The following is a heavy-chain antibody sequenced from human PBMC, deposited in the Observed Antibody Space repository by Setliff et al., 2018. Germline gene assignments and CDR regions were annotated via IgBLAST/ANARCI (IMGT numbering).Heavy chain of an antibody. V-gene: IGHV1-69*05. Sequence: ASVKVSCKASGGTFSSYGISWVRQAPGQGLEWLGGTIPNFGATNYAQEFQGRVTIITDESTSTAYMELSSLRFEDTAVYYCARDRISRYYDSGAHAFDIWGQGTMVTVSS. J-gene: IGHJ3*02. CDR1: GGTFSSYG. D-gene: IGHD3-22*01. CDR2: TIPNFGAT. CDR3: ARDRISRYYDSGAHAFDI.